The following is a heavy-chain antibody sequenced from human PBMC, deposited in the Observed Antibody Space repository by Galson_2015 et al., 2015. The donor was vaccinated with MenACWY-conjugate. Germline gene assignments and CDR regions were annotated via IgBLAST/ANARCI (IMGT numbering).Heavy chain of an antibody. CDR1: GFTFSSSA. D-gene: IGHD2-2*01. CDR3: AKAYIVVVPDAAYDC. V-gene: IGHV3-23*01. CDR2: ISGSGGST. J-gene: IGHJ4*02. Sequence: SLRLSCAASGFTFSSSAMSWVRQAPGKGLEWVSAISGSGGSTYYADSVKGRFTISRDNSKNTLYLQTDSLRAEDTAIYYCAKAYIVVVPDAAYDCWGQGALVTVSS.